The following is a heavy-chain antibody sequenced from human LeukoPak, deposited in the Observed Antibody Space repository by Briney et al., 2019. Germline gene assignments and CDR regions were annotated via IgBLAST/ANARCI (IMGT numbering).Heavy chain of an antibody. J-gene: IGHJ1*01. CDR3: ALTPNLTHDGDYVWRLEYFQH. V-gene: IGHV3-53*01. Sequence: GGSLRLSCAASRFTVRTNYMSWVRQAPGKGLEWVSVIYSGGSTYYADSVKGRFTISRDNSKNTLYLQMNSLRDEDTAVYYCALTPNLTHDGDYVWRLEYFQHWGQGTLVTVSS. CDR2: IYSGGST. CDR1: RFTVRTNY. D-gene: IGHD4-17*01.